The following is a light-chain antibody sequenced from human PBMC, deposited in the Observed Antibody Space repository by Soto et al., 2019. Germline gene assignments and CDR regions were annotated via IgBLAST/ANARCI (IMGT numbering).Light chain of an antibody. CDR2: QAS. CDR3: QQYEKWPPVT. V-gene: IGKV3-15*01. CDR1: QNIRRN. Sequence: EIVMTQSPVTLSVSPGERGTLSCRASQNIRRNLAWYQQKPGQAPRLLIYQASTRATGIPARFTGGGSGTEFTLTISSLQSEDFALYYCQQYEKWPPVTFGGGTKVEIK. J-gene: IGKJ4*01.